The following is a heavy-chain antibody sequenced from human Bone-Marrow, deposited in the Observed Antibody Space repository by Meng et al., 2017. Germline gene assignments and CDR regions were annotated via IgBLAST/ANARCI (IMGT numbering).Heavy chain of an antibody. D-gene: IGHD2-2*01. CDR1: GDSIISNYW. CDR3: ARHEFGLPTAAFDH. V-gene: IGHV4-4*02. Sequence: QVQLQESGPGLGNPSGTLSLTCAVSGDSIISNYWWNWVRQTPGKGLEWMGEIYHTGRTDYNPFLKSRVTISVDTSKNQFSLTLTSVTAADTAVYYCARHEFGLPTAAFDHWGQGTLVTVSS. J-gene: IGHJ4*02. CDR2: IYHTGRT.